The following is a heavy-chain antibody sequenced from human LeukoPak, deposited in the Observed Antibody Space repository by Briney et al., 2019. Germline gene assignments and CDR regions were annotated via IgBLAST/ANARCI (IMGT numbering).Heavy chain of an antibody. CDR3: ARHMSQGDGTKRGFDY. V-gene: IGHV4-39*01. CDR1: GFPISSRPYE. CDR2: LSYSGST. J-gene: IGHJ4*02. D-gene: IGHD5-24*01. Sequence: PSETLSLTCTVSGFPISSRPYEWGCIRQPPGKGLEYSGNLSYSGSTYYHPSSSSRATLTVGTSKNQFSLQLSSVTAAGTAVYYCARHMSQGDGTKRGFDYWSQGRLVTVPS.